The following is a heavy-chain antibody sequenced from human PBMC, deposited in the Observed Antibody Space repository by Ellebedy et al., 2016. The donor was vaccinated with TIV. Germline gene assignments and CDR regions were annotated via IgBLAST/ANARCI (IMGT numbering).Heavy chain of an antibody. CDR2: IKSKTDGGTT. V-gene: IGHV3-15*01. CDR1: GFTFSSYA. CDR3: TTDAIVLMLYT. D-gene: IGHD2-8*01. J-gene: IGHJ5*02. Sequence: PGGSLRLSCVASGFTFSSYAMSWVRQAPGKGLEWVGRIKSKTDGGTTDYAAPVKGRFIISRDDSKNTLYLQMNSLKTEETAVYYCTTDAIVLMLYTWGQGTLVTVSS.